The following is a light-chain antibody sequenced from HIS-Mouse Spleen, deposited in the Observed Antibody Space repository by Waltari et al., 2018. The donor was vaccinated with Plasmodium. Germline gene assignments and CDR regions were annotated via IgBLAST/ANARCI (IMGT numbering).Light chain of an antibody. CDR1: SGINVGTYR. CDR3: MIWHSSAYV. J-gene: IGLJ1*01. V-gene: IGLV5-45*03. CDR2: YQSDSDK. Sequence: QAVLTQPSSLSASPGASASLTCTLRSGINVGTYRIYWYQTKPGSTTQSPLRYQSDSDKQHGSGVPSRFSGSKDASANAGILLISGLQPEDEADYYCMIWHSSAYVFGTGTKVTVL.